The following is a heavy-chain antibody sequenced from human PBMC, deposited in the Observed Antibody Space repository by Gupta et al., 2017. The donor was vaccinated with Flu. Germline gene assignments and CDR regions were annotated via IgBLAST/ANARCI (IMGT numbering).Heavy chain of an antibody. Sequence: QVQLQESGPGLVKPSETLSLTCIVSGDSVSNSYWSWIRQPAGKGLAWIGRIYTSGSTIYNPSLKGRVTMSVDRSNNLLSLQLTSVTAADTAVYYCAKKAKNTSWAWFDPWGQGTLVIVSS. D-gene: IGHD2/OR15-2a*01. J-gene: IGHJ5*02. CDR1: GDSVSNSY. CDR3: AKKAKNTSWAWFDP. V-gene: IGHV4-4*07. CDR2: IYTSGST.